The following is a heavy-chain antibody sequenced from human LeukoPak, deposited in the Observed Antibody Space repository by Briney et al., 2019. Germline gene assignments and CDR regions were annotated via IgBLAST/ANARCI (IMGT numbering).Heavy chain of an antibody. CDR3: ARDNRRYSSSWLDY. Sequence: SQTLFLTCAVSGGSISSGGYSWSWIRQPPGKGLEWIGYIYHSGSTYYNPSLKSRVTISVDRSKNQFSLKLSSVTAADMAVYYCARDNRRYSSSWLDYWGQGTLVTVSS. D-gene: IGHD6-13*01. V-gene: IGHV4-30-2*01. CDR1: GGSISSGGYS. CDR2: IYHSGST. J-gene: IGHJ4*02.